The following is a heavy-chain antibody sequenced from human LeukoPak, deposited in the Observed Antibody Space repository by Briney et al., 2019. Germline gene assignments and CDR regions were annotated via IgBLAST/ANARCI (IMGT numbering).Heavy chain of an antibody. CDR3: AKGRYDYVWGSPSDY. Sequence: GGSLRLSCAASGFTFSSYAMSWVRQAPGKGLEWVSAISGSGGSTYYADSVKGRFTISRDNSKNTLYLQMNSLRAEDTAVYYCAKGRYDYVWGSPSDYWGQGTLVTVSS. CDR1: GFTFSSYA. V-gene: IGHV3-23*01. CDR2: ISGSGGST. J-gene: IGHJ4*02. D-gene: IGHD3-16*01.